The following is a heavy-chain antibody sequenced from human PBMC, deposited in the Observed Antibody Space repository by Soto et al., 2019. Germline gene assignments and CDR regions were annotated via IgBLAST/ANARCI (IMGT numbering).Heavy chain of an antibody. V-gene: IGHV3-7*03. CDR2: IKQDGSEK. D-gene: IGHD6-19*01. J-gene: IGHJ3*02. CDR3: ARAVAVAGPDAFDI. Sequence: GGSLRLSCAASGFTLSDYAIHWVRQAPGKGLEWVANIKQDGSEKYYVDSVKGRFTISRDNAKNSLYLQMNSLRAEDTAVYYCARAVAVAGPDAFDIWGQGTMVTVSS. CDR1: GFTLSDYA.